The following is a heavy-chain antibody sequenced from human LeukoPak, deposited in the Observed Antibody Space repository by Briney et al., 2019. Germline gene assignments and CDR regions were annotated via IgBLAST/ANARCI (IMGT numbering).Heavy chain of an antibody. CDR2: INHSGST. Sequence: PSETLCLTCAVYGGSFSGYYWSWIRQPPGKGLEWIGEINHSGSTNYNPSLKSRVTISVDTSKNQFSLKLSSVTAADTAVYYCARPIYGDYGLGEDYWGQGTLVTVSS. V-gene: IGHV4-34*01. CDR1: GGSFSGYY. J-gene: IGHJ4*02. D-gene: IGHD4-17*01. CDR3: ARPIYGDYGLGEDY.